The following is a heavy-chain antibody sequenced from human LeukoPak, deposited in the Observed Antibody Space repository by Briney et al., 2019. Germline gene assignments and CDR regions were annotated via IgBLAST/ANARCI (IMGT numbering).Heavy chain of an antibody. J-gene: IGHJ4*02. CDR1: GFTFSSYA. CDR2: ISSSSSTI. CDR3: ARPYYDNSGYSFDY. D-gene: IGHD3-22*01. V-gene: IGHV3-48*04. Sequence: AGGSLRLSCAASGFTFSSYAMSWVRQAPGKGLEWVSHISSSSSTIYYADSVKGRFTISRDNAKNSLYLQMNSLRAEDTAVYYCARPYYDNSGYSFDYWGQGTLVTVSP.